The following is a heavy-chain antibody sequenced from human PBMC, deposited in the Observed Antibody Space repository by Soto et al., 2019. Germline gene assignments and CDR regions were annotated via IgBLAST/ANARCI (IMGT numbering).Heavy chain of an antibody. Sequence: QVQLQESGPGLVKPSETLSLTCTVSGGSISSYYWNWIRQPLGKGLEWIGYIYYSGSTNYNPSLKSRVTISVDTSKNQFSLKLSSVTAADTAVYYCARRYGGAFDIWGQGTMVTVSS. CDR2: IYYSGST. CDR3: ARRYGGAFDI. V-gene: IGHV4-59*08. J-gene: IGHJ3*02. D-gene: IGHD4-17*01. CDR1: GGSISSYY.